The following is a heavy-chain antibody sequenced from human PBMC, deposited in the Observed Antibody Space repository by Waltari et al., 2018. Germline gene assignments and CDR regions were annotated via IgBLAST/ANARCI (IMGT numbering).Heavy chain of an antibody. CDR1: GGSISSSSYY. CDR2: IYYSGST. J-gene: IGHJ4*02. V-gene: IGHV4-39*07. Sequence: QLQLQESGPGLVKPSETLSLTCTVSGGSISSSSYYWGWIRQPPGKGLEWIGSIYYSGSTYYNPSLKSRVTISVDTSKNQFSPKLSSVTAADTAVYYCAREGGLGYQLLSSLLFDYWGQGTLVTVSS. D-gene: IGHD2-2*01. CDR3: AREGGLGYQLLSSLLFDY.